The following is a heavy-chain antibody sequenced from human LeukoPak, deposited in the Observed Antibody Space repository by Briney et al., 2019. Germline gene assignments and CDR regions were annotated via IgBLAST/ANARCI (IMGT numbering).Heavy chain of an antibody. CDR2: IKHDGSAN. CDR1: GFTFSDYW. CDR3: SRAEDY. J-gene: IGHJ4*02. Sequence: GGSLRLSCAASGFTFSDYWMSWVRQAPGKGLEWVANIKHDGSANYYVDSVKGRFTISRDNAKNSLYLQMNSLRAEDTAVYHCSRAEDYWGQGTRVTVSS. V-gene: IGHV3-7*01.